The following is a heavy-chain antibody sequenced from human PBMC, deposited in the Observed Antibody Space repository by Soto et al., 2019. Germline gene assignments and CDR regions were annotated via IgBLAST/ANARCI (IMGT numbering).Heavy chain of an antibody. J-gene: IGHJ6*02. CDR3: ARGSCSSTSCYGYYYYGMDV. V-gene: IGHV1-2*04. CDR1: GYTFTCYC. D-gene: IGHD2-2*01. Sequence: GGSLRLSCKASGYTFTCYCMPWVRQAPGQXLXXMGWINNKSGGKNYAKKFQGWVTMNRDKSISTAYMELSRLRSEDTAVYYCARGSCSSTSCYGYYYYGMDVWGQGTTVTVSS. CDR2: INNKSGGK.